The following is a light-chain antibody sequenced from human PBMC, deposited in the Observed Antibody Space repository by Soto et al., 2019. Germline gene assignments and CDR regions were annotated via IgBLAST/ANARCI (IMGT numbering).Light chain of an antibody. J-gene: IGKJ2*01. CDR2: GAS. CDR3: QQYNNWPPYT. Sequence: EIVMTQSPATLSVSPGERATLSCRASQNINSNLAWYQQKPGQAARLLIYGASTRATDIPARFSGSGSGTEFTLTIGSLQSEDFALYYCQQYNNWPPYTFGQGTKLEIK. V-gene: IGKV3-15*01. CDR1: QNINSN.